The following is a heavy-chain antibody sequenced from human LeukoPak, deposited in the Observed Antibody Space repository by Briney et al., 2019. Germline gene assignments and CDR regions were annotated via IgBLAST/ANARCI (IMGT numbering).Heavy chain of an antibody. CDR2: IRQDGDTK. J-gene: IGHJ4*02. CDR3: VTFYETY. Sequence: PGGSLRLSCAASGFPFNAYWMTWVRQAPGKGLEWVANIRQDGDTKYYVDSVKGRFTISRDNAMNSLYLQMNSLRAEDTAIYYCVTFYETYWGRGTLVTVSS. V-gene: IGHV3-7*03. D-gene: IGHD2/OR15-2a*01. CDR1: GFPFNAYW.